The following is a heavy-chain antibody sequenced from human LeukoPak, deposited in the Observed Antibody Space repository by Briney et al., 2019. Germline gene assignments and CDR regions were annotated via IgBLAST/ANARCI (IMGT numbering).Heavy chain of an antibody. Sequence: SGPALVKPPQTLTLTCTFSGFSLSTWGIRVSWIRQPPGKALEWLARIDWDDDKFYSTSLKTRLTISRDTSKNQVVLTMTNMDPVDTATYYCARIQYSSGWIFDYWGQGTLVTVSS. CDR2: IDWDDDK. J-gene: IGHJ4*02. D-gene: IGHD6-19*01. V-gene: IGHV2-70*04. CDR3: ARIQYSSGWIFDY. CDR1: GFSLSTWGIR.